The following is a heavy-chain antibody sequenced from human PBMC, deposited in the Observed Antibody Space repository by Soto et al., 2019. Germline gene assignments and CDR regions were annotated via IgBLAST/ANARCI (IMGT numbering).Heavy chain of an antibody. CDR1: GYSFTSYG. Sequence: QVHLVQSGAEVRKPGASVKVSCKASGYSFTSYGISWVRQAPGQGLEWMGWISTDKGNTNYAHNLQGRSSITIDPSTSTAYMELWSLGSDDTAVYYCARDVPDTSLFFYYYGMDVWGQGTTVTVSS. CDR3: ARDVPDTSLFFYYYGMDV. V-gene: IGHV1-18*01. CDR2: ISTDKGNT. D-gene: IGHD2-21*01. J-gene: IGHJ6*02.